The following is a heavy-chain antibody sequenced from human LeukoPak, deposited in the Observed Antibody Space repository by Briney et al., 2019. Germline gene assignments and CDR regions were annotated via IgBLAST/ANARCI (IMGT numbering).Heavy chain of an antibody. J-gene: IGHJ4*02. CDR2: INQDGSDK. CDR1: GFSFSSYW. V-gene: IGHV3-7*01. CDR3: ASVGILTLRGADY. Sequence: GGSLRLSCAASGFSFSSYWMSWVRQAPGKGLEWVTNINQDGSDKYYVDSVKGRFTISRDNAKNSLYLQMNSLRAEDTAVYYCASVGILTLRGADYWGQGTLVTVSS. D-gene: IGHD3-9*01.